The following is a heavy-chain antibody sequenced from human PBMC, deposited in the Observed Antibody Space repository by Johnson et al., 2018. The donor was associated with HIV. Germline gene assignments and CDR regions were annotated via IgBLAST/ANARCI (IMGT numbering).Heavy chain of an antibody. V-gene: IGHV3-20*04. Sequence: VQLVESGGGVVRPGGSLRLSCAASGITFDDYGMSWVRQAPGKGLEWVSGINWNGGSTGYADSVKGRFTISRDNAKNSLYLQMNSLRAEDTAVYYFARGPYTWIRGLSLEHHDAFDIWGQGTMVTVSS. D-gene: IGHD5-18*01. J-gene: IGHJ3*02. CDR3: ARGPYTWIRGLSLEHHDAFDI. CDR1: GITFDDYG. CDR2: INWNGGST.